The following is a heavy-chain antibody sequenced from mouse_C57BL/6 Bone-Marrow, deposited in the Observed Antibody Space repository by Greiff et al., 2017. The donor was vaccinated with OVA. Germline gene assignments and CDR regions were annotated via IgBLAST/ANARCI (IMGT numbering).Heavy chain of an antibody. D-gene: IGHD2-4*01. J-gene: IGHJ2*01. CDR1: GYTFTSYG. CDR2: IYPRSGNT. CDR3: AAVYDYAGKNY. Sequence: QVQLKESGAELARPGASVKLSCKASGYTFTSYGISWVKQRTGQGLEWIGEIYPRSGNTYYNEKFKGKATLTADKSSSTAYMRLRSLTSEDSAVYVCAAVYDYAGKNYWGQGTPLTVSS. V-gene: IGHV1-81*01.